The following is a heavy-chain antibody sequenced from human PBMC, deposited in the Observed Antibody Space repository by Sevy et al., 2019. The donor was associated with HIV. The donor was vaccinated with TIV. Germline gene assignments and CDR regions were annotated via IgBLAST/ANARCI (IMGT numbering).Heavy chain of an antibody. J-gene: IGHJ6*02. CDR2: IYYSGST. Sequence: SETLSLTCTVSGDSISSYYWSWIRQPPGKGLEWIGYIYYSGSTNYNPSLKSRVTISVDTSKNQFSLKLSSVTAADTAVYYCARSFHGVRGDGYGMDVWGQGTTVTVSS. V-gene: IGHV4-59*01. CDR1: GDSISSYY. CDR3: ARSFHGVRGDGYGMDV. D-gene: IGHD3-10*01.